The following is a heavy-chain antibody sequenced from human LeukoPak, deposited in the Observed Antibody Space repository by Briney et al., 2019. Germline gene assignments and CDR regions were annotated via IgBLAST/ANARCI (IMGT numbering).Heavy chain of an antibody. V-gene: IGHV3-30*04. J-gene: IGHJ4*02. CDR1: GFVFRAYA. CDR3: AEDPSTGYYFGYSRLDY. CDR2: ISYDGRKQ. D-gene: IGHD3-9*01. Sequence: PGSSLRISCEASGFVFRAYAMHWVRHLPGKGLEWVALISYDGRKQYHADSVKGRFTISRDNSKNTLYLQMNGLRPDDTAAYYCAEDPSTGYYFGYSRLDYWGQGTAVPVSS.